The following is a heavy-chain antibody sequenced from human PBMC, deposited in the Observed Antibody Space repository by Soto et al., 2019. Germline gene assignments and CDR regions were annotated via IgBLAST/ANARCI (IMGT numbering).Heavy chain of an antibody. Sequence: SETLSLTCSVSGGSISSFYWNWIRQPAGKGLEWIWRIYRNGYTDYNPSLNSRVTMSVDTSKHQFSLQLTSVTAADTARYYCARGPSTSSIGTFDIWGQGTMVTVSS. V-gene: IGHV4-4*07. CDR3: ARGPSTSSIGTFDI. J-gene: IGHJ3*02. CDR1: GGSISSFY. CDR2: IYRNGYT. D-gene: IGHD6-6*01.